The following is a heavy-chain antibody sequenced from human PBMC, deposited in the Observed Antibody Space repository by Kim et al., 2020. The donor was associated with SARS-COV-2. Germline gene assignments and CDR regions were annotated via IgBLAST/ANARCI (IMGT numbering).Heavy chain of an antibody. CDR3: ARRGQQLVPWTYNWLDP. V-gene: IGHV4-39*01. D-gene: IGHD6-13*01. CDR1: GGSISSSSYY. J-gene: IGHJ5*02. Sequence: SETLSLTCTVSGGSISSSSYYWGWIRQPPGKGLEWIGSIYYSGSTYYNPSLKSRVTISVDTSKNQFSLKLSPVTAADTPVYYSARRGQQLVPWTYNWLDP. CDR2: IYYSGST.